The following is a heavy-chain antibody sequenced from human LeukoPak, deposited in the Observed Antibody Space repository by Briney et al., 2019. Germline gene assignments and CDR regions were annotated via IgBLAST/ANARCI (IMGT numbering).Heavy chain of an antibody. Sequence: PGGSLRLSCEGSGFTFSNYAMNWVRQAPGKGLEWVSTISDGGGTTYYADSVKGRFTISRDNSKNTLYLQMNSLRAEDTAVYYCAKIRDRSGWSYYYYYYMDVWGKGTTVTVSS. CDR2: ISDGGGTT. CDR1: GFTFSNYA. D-gene: IGHD6-19*01. V-gene: IGHV3-23*01. CDR3: AKIRDRSGWSYYYYYYMDV. J-gene: IGHJ6*03.